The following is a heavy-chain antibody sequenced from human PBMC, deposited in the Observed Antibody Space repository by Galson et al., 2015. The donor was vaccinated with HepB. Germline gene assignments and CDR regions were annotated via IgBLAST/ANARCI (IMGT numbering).Heavy chain of an antibody. Sequence: SETLSLTCTVSGGSISSSSYYWSWIRQPPGKGLEWIGYIYYSGSTNYNPSLKSRVTISVDTSKNQFSLKLSSVTAADTAVYYCARALPLYVKPDYFDYWGQGTLVTVSS. J-gene: IGHJ4*02. CDR2: IYYSGST. CDR3: ARALPLYVKPDYFDY. D-gene: IGHD5/OR15-5a*01. V-gene: IGHV4-61*01. CDR1: GGSISSSSYY.